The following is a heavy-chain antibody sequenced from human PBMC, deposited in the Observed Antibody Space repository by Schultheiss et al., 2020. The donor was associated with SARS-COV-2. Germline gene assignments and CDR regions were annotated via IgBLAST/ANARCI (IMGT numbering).Heavy chain of an antibody. V-gene: IGHV4-59*12. CDR2: IYYSGST. Sequence: SETLSLTCTVSGGSISSYYWSWIRQPPGKGLEWIGYIYYSGSTYYNPSLKSRVTISVDTSKNQFSLMLSSVTAADTAVYYCARGRGYYYGSGSYYRTPFFDYWGQGTLVTVSS. CDR3: ARGRGYYYGSGSYYRTPFFDY. D-gene: IGHD3-10*01. J-gene: IGHJ4*02. CDR1: GGSISSYY.